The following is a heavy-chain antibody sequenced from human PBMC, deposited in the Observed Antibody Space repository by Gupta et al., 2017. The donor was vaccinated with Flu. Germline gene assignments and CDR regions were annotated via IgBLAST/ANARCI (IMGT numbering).Heavy chain of an antibody. D-gene: IGHD4-17*01. J-gene: IGHJ4*02. CDR2: IGAGGDSI. CDR1: GFTFSNYA. V-gene: IGHV3-23*01. Sequence: EVQLLESGGGLVQPGGSLRLSCVASGFTFSNYAMSWVRQGPEKGLEYVAAIGAGGDSIYVADSVKGRFTISRDNSKNTLYLQMNSLRAEDTAKYYCASVFTVTTSEALHDFWGQGILVTVSA. CDR3: ASVFTVTTSEALHDF.